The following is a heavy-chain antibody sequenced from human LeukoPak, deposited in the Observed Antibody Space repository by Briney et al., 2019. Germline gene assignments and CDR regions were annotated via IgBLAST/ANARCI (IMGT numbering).Heavy chain of an antibody. V-gene: IGHV1-2*02. CDR2: INPNSGGT. Sequence: GASVKVSCKASGYTFTGYYMHWVRQAPGQGLEWMGWINPNSGGTNYAQKFQGRVTMNRDTSISTAYMELSRLRSDDTAVYYCAPAYCGGDCYFRSDAFDIWGQGTMVTVSS. CDR3: APAYCGGDCYFRSDAFDI. J-gene: IGHJ3*02. D-gene: IGHD2-21*01. CDR1: GYTFTGYY.